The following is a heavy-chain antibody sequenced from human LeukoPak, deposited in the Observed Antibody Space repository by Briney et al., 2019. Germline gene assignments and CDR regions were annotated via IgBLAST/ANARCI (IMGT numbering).Heavy chain of an antibody. CDR3: AREGMSSSWYSTLRGFDP. CDR2: TYYRSKWYN. Sequence: SQTLSLTCAISGDSVSSNSAAWNWIRQSPSRGLEWLGRTYYRSKWYNDYAVSVKSRITINPDTSKNQFSLQLNSVTPEDTAVYYCAREGMSSSWYSTLRGFDPWGQGTLVTVSS. J-gene: IGHJ5*02. V-gene: IGHV6-1*01. D-gene: IGHD6-13*01. CDR1: GDSVSSNSAA.